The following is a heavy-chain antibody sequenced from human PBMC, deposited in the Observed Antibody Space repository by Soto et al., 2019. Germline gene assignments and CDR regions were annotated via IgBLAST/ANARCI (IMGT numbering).Heavy chain of an antibody. CDR1: GYSFTSYL. Sequence: GESLKISFKGSGYSFTSYLICWVRQMPVKGLEWMGIIYPGDSDTRYSPSFQGQVTISADKSISTAYLQWSSLKASDTAMYYCARLPVGGSDEAAELNWFDPWGQGTLVTVSS. CDR3: ARLPVGGSDEAAELNWFDP. CDR2: IYPGDSDT. J-gene: IGHJ5*02. D-gene: IGHD6-13*01. V-gene: IGHV5-51*01.